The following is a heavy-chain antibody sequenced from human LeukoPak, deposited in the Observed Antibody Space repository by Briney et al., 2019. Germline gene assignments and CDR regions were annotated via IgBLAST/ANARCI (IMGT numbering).Heavy chain of an antibody. CDR3: AKDARSYYDSSGYYSDY. V-gene: IGHV3-23*01. D-gene: IGHD3-22*01. Sequence: GGSLRLSCAASGFNVSRNYMSWVRQAPGKGLEWVSAISGSGGSTYYADSVKGRFTISRDNSKNTLYLQMNSLRAEDTAVYYCAKDARSYYDSSGYYSDYWGQGTLVTVSS. CDR2: ISGSGGST. CDR1: GFNVSRNY. J-gene: IGHJ4*02.